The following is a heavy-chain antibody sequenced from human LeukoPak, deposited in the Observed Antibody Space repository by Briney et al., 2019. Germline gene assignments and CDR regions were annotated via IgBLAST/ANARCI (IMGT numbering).Heavy chain of an antibody. J-gene: IGHJ4*02. CDR3: ARVRESGLIRN. CDR2: IYYSGST. CDR1: GGSISSGGYY. D-gene: IGHD3-16*01. Sequence: SETLSLTCTVSGGSISSGGYYWSWIRQHPGKGLEWIGYIYYSGSTYYNPSLKSRVTISVDTSKNQFSLKLSSVTAADTAVYYCARVRESGLIRNWGQGTLVTVSS. V-gene: IGHV4-31*03.